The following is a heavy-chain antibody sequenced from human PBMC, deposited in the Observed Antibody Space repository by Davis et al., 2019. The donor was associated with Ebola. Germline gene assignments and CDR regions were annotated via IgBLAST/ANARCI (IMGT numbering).Heavy chain of an antibody. J-gene: IGHJ4*02. D-gene: IGHD2-2*01. V-gene: IGHV3-33*01. CDR1: GFTFSSYG. CDR2: IWYDGSNK. CDR3: ARDQAVVPAAPYFDY. Sequence: PGGSLRLSCAASGFTFSSYGMHWVRQAPGKGLEWVAVIWYDGSNKYYADSVKGRFTVSRDNSKNTLYLQMNSLRAEDTAVYYCARDQAVVPAAPYFDYWGQGTLVTVSS.